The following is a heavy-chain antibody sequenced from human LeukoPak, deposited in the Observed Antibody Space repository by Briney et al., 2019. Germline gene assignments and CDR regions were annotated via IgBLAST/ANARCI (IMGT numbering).Heavy chain of an antibody. Sequence: GGSLRLSCAASGFTFSGSAMHWVRQASGKGLEWVGRIRSKANSYATAYAASVKGRFTISRDDSKNTAYLQMNSLRSEDTAVYYCARVNGGDGYNDYFDYWGQGTLVTVSS. CDR2: IRSKANSYAT. D-gene: IGHD5-24*01. CDR3: ARVNGGDGYNDYFDY. V-gene: IGHV3-73*01. CDR1: GFTFSGSA. J-gene: IGHJ4*02.